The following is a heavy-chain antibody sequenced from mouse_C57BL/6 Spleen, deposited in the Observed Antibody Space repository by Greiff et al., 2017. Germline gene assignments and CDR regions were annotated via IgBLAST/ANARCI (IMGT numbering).Heavy chain of an antibody. V-gene: IGHV1-64*01. CDR1: GYTFPSYW. CDR2: IHPNSGST. CDR3: AVLLWLRRDGVDY. Sequence: QVQLQQPGAELVKPGASVKLSCKASGYTFPSYWMHWVKQRPGQGLEWIGMIHPNSGSTNYNEKFKSKATLTVDKSSSTAYMQLSSLTSGDSAVYYCAVLLWLRRDGVDYWGQGTTLTVSS. D-gene: IGHD2-2*01. J-gene: IGHJ2*01.